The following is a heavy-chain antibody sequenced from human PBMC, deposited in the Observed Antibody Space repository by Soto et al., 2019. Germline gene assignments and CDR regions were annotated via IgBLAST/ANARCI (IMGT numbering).Heavy chain of an antibody. CDR3: ARVRDYGDYDRGYYFDY. V-gene: IGHV4-31*03. CDR1: GGSISSGGYY. J-gene: IGHJ4*02. D-gene: IGHD4-17*01. Sequence: PSETLSLTCTVSGGSISSGGYYWSWIRQHPGKGLGWIGYIYYSGSTYYNPSLKSRVTISVDTSKNQFSLKLSSVTAADTAVYYCARVRDYGDYDRGYYFDYWGQGTLVTVSS. CDR2: IYYSGST.